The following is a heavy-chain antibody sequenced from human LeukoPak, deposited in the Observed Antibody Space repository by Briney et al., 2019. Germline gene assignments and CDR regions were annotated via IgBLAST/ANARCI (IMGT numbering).Heavy chain of an antibody. Sequence: ASVKVSCKASGYTFTGNYMHWVRHPPGQGLEWIGWIKSNTGGTDYGQKFQGRVTMARDTSSSTVYMDLSRLRLDDTAVYYCARGEVLYGGRFHVTYFWGQGTLLTVSS. CDR3: ARGEVLYGGRFHVTYF. CDR2: IKSNTGGT. V-gene: IGHV1-2*02. CDR1: GYTFTGNY. D-gene: IGHD1-26*01. J-gene: IGHJ4*02.